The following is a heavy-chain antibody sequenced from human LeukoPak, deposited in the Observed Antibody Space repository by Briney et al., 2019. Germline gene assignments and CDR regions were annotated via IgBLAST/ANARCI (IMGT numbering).Heavy chain of an antibody. CDR1: GFTFSSYA. CDR2: ISSNGGST. V-gene: IGHV3-64*01. J-gene: IGHJ4*02. Sequence: GGSLRLSCAASGFTFSSYAMHWVRQAPGKGLEYVSAISSNGGSTYYANSVKGRFTISRDNPKNTLYLQMGSLRAEDMAVYYCARVVSTHVDYWGQGTLVTVSS. CDR3: ARVVSTHVDY.